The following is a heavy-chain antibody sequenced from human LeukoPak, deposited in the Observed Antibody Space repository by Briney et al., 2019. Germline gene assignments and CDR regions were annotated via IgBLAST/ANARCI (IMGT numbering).Heavy chain of an antibody. J-gene: IGHJ4*02. CDR1: GGSISSGDYY. CDR3: ARIAAAGNYFDY. CDR2: IYYSGST. D-gene: IGHD6-13*01. V-gene: IGHV4-30-4*08. Sequence: SETLSLTCTVSGGSISSGDYYWSWIRQPPGKGLEWIGYIYYSGSTYYNPSLKSRVTISIDTSKNQFSLKLSSVTAADTAVYYCARIAAAGNYFDYWGQGTLVTVSS.